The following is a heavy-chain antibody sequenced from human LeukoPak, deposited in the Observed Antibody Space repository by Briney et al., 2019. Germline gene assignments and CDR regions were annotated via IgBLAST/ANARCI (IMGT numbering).Heavy chain of an antibody. V-gene: IGHV3-7*01. Sequence: GGSLRLSCAASGFTFSSYWMSWVRQAPGKGLEWVANIKQDGSEKYYVDSVKGRFTISRDNAKNSLYLQMNSLRVEDSAVYYCARDSSFLGMGYWGQGTLVTVSS. CDR3: ARDSSFLGMGY. CDR2: IKQDGSEK. J-gene: IGHJ4*02. D-gene: IGHD7-27*01. CDR1: GFTFSSYW.